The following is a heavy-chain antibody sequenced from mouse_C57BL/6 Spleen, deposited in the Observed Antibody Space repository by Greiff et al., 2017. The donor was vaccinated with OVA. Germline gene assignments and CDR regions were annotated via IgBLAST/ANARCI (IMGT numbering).Heavy chain of an antibody. CDR2: IDPSDSYT. J-gene: IGHJ2*01. CDR1: GYTFTSYW. D-gene: IGHD1-1*01. CDR3: ARFTTVVATRFDY. Sequence: QVQLQQPGAELVRPGTSVKLSCKASGYTFTSYWMHWVKQRPGQGLEWIGVIDPSDSYTNYNQKFKGKATLTVDTSSSTAYMQLSSLTSEDSAVYYCARFTTVVATRFDYWGQGTTRTVSS. V-gene: IGHV1-59*01.